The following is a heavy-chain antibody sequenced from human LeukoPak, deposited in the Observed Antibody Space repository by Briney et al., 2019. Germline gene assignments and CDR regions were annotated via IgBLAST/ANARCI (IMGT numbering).Heavy chain of an antibody. Sequence: ASVTVSCKASGYTFTNYGFTWIRQAPGQGLEWMGWISGDNGHTNYAQNFQGRVTMTTETSTSTAYMDLRSLRSDDTAVYYCARAGYSSGGSWYPGAFDYWGQGTLVTVSS. CDR3: ARAGYSSGGSWYPGAFDY. D-gene: IGHD2-15*01. J-gene: IGHJ4*02. CDR2: ISGDNGHT. V-gene: IGHV1-18*01. CDR1: GYTFTNYG.